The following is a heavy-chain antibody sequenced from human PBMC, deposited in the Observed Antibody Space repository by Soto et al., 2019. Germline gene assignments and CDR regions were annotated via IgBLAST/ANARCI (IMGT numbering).Heavy chain of an antibody. Sequence: QVQLQESGPGLVKPSQTLSLTCTVSGGSISSGGYYWSWIRQHPGKGLEWIGYIYYSGSTYYNPSLXXXVTISVETSKXXFXLXXSSVTAADTAVYYCAGGIRHYDILTGYSPRAGFDYWGQGTLVTVSS. CDR1: GGSISSGGYY. V-gene: IGHV4-31*01. CDR3: AGGIRHYDILTGYSPRAGFDY. CDR2: IYYSGST. D-gene: IGHD3-9*01. J-gene: IGHJ4*02.